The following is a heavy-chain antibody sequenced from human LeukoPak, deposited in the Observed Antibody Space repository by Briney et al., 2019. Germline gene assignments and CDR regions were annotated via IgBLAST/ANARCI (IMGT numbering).Heavy chain of an antibody. CDR3: ARVTHTELSTWFDP. D-gene: IGHD5-18*01. CDR1: GGTFSSYA. CDR2: IIPIFGTA. J-gene: IGHJ5*02. Sequence: ASVKVSCKASGGTFSSYAISWVRQAPGQGLEWMGGIIPIFGTANYAQKFQGRVTITADESTSTAYMELSSLRSEDTAVYFCARVTHTELSTWFDPWGQGTLVTVSS. V-gene: IGHV1-69*01.